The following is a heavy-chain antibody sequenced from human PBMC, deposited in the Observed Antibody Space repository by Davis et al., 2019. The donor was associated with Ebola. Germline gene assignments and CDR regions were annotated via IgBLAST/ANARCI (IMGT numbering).Heavy chain of an antibody. CDR3: ARDGGIAAPPDY. D-gene: IGHD6-13*01. J-gene: IGHJ4*02. V-gene: IGHV4-59*01. CDR1: GGSTSSYY. Sequence: MPSETLSLTCPVSGGSTSSYYWSWIRQPPGQGLEWIGYIYYSGSTNYNPSLKSRVTISVDTSKNQFSLKLSSVTAADTAVYYCARDGGIAAPPDYWGQGTLVTVSS. CDR2: IYYSGST.